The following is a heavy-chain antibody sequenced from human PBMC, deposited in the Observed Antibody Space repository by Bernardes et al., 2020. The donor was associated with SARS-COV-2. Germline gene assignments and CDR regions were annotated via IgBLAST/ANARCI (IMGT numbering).Heavy chain of an antibody. V-gene: IGHV1-18*01. J-gene: IGHJ5*02. D-gene: IGHD5-18*01. Sequence: ASVKVSCKASGYSFTSYGISWVRQAPGQGLEWMGWISADKGTTTYAQNLQGRVTMTTDTSTNTAYMELRSLRSDDTAVYYCATVVGYSYGGGWFDHWGQGTLVTGAS. CDR3: ATVVGYSYGGGWFDH. CDR2: ISADKGTT. CDR1: GYSFTSYG.